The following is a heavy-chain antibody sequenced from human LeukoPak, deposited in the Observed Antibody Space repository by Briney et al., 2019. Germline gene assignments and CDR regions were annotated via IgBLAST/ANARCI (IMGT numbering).Heavy chain of an antibody. Sequence: GGSLRLSCTGSGFNFGDNSVGWFRQATGKGLEWVGLIRSKANGATTEYAASVKGGITISRDDSKSIAYLHMNSLKTEDTAVYYCAAPSNWGRYGTFDVWGQGAMVTVSS. D-gene: IGHD7-27*01. J-gene: IGHJ3*01. CDR1: GFNFGDNS. V-gene: IGHV3-49*03. CDR3: AAPSNWGRYGTFDV. CDR2: IRSKANGATT.